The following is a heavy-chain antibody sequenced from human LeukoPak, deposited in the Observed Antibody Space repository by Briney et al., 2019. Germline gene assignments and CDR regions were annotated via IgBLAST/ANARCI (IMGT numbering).Heavy chain of an antibody. CDR1: GFTFNDYA. J-gene: IGHJ6*02. Sequence: GGSLRLSCAASGFTFNDYAMTWVRQAPGKGLEWVSAISPRGNSIYYSDSVRGRFTVSRDNSKNTLYLQMNSLRAEDTAVYYCAKGNPYYYGSGSARDYGMDVWGQGTTVTVSS. D-gene: IGHD3-10*01. CDR2: ISPRGNSI. V-gene: IGHV3-23*01. CDR3: AKGNPYYYGSGSARDYGMDV.